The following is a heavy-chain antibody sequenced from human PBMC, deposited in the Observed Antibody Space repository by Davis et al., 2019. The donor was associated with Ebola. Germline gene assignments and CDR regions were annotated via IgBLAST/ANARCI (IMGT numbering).Heavy chain of an antibody. CDR1: GYSFTTYW. CDR2: IDPGDSFT. Sequence: GESLKISCTGSGYSFTTYWISWVRQMPGKGLEWMGRIDPGDSFTYYSPSFRGHVSLSTDKSINTAYLQWSSLKASDTAMYYCAREKSGNPDFDYWGQGTLVTVSS. V-gene: IGHV5-10-1*01. CDR3: AREKSGNPDFDY. J-gene: IGHJ4*02. D-gene: IGHD1-1*01.